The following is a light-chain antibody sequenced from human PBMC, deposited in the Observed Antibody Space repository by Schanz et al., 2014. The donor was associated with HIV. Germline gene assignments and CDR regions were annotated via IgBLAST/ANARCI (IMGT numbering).Light chain of an antibody. CDR2: DVT. Sequence: QSALTQPASVSGSPGQSITISCTGTSSDVGSYNLVSWYQQHPGRAPKLIIYDVTTRPSGISSRFSGSKSGNTAYLTISGLLAEDEADYYCNSYSHSNTYVFGSGTKVTVL. CDR3: NSYSHSNTYV. J-gene: IGLJ1*01. CDR1: SSDVGSYNL. V-gene: IGLV2-14*02.